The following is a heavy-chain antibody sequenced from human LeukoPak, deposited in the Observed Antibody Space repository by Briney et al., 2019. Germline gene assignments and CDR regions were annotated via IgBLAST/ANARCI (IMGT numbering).Heavy chain of an antibody. V-gene: IGHV4-34*01. CDR1: GGSFSGYY. J-gene: IGHJ5*02. D-gene: IGHD2-2*02. Sequence: SETLSLTCAVYGGSFSGYYWSWIRQPPGKGLEWIGEINHSGSTNYNPSLKSRVTISVDTSKNQFSLKLSSVTAADTAVYYCVSRGVGYCSSTSCYSWFDPWGQGTLVTVSS. CDR2: INHSGST. CDR3: VSRGVGYCSSTSCYSWFDP.